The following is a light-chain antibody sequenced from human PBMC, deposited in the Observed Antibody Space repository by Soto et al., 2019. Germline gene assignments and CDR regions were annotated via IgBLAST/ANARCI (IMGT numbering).Light chain of an antibody. V-gene: IGKV1-9*01. Sequence: DIVVTQAPSTLSESPGDRATITCRASQSINSALAWYQQNPGRAPRLLIYAASTMPSGVPARFSGRGSGTEFTLTISSLQSEDFAAYYCQQHVRYPSTFGRGTKVDI. J-gene: IGKJ1*01. CDR2: AAS. CDR1: QSINSA. CDR3: QQHVRYPST.